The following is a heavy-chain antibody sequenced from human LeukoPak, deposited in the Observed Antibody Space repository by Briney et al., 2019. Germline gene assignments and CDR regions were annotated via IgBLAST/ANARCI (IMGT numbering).Heavy chain of an antibody. V-gene: IGHV3-23*01. CDR3: ATDPFWCGYPI. J-gene: IGHJ4*02. D-gene: IGHD3-3*01. CDR2: VSGSGGGT. CDR1: GFTFSSYA. Sequence: PGGSLRLSCAASGFTFSSYAMSWIRQAPGKGLEWVSAVSGSGGGTYYPDSVKGRFTISRDNSKNTLYLQMNSLRAEDTAVYYCATDPFWCGYPIWGQGTLVTVPS.